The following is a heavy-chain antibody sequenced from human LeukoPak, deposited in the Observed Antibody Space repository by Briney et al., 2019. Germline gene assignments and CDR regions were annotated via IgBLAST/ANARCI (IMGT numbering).Heavy chain of an antibody. CDR2: INSDSNYI. CDR1: GFTFSSYS. J-gene: IGHJ3*02. Sequence: GGSLRLSCAASGFTFSSYSMNWVRQAPGKGLEWVSSINSDSNYIYYADSVRGRFTISRDNAKKSLYLQMNSLRAEDTAVYYCAVAYYYGSGDAFDIWGQGTKVTVSS. D-gene: IGHD3-10*01. V-gene: IGHV3-21*01. CDR3: AVAYYYGSGDAFDI.